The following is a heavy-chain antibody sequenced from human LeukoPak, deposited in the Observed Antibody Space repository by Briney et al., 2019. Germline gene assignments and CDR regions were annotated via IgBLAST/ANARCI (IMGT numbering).Heavy chain of an antibody. D-gene: IGHD1-14*01. J-gene: IGHJ4*02. CDR1: GFTFSNYW. Sequence: PGGSLRLSYAASGFTFSNYWMHWVRQAPGKGLVWVSRIYTDGSSTNYADSVKGRFTISRDNAKNTLYLQMNSLRGEDTAVYYCARGASNRFDYWGQGTLVTVSS. V-gene: IGHV3-74*01. CDR2: IYTDGSST. CDR3: ARGASNRFDY.